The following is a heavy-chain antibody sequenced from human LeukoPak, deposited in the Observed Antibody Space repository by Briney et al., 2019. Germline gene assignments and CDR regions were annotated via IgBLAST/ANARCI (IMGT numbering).Heavy chain of an antibody. D-gene: IGHD2/OR15-2a*01. CDR2: IGSSSSYI. CDR3: ATSGLSRFGF. V-gene: IGHV3-21*04. CDR1: GFTFSSYS. Sequence: GGSLRLSCAASGFTFSSYSMNWVRQAPGKGLEWVSSIGSSSSYIYYADSVKGRFTISRDNSKNTLYLQMNSLRAGDTAVYYCATSGLSRFGFWGQGTLVTVSS. J-gene: IGHJ4*02.